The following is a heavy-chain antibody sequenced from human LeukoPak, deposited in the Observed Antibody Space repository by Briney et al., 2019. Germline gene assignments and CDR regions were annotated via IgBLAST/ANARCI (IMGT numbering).Heavy chain of an antibody. CDR3: ARHCSSTSCYPAHYYMDV. J-gene: IGHJ6*03. D-gene: IGHD2-2*01. V-gene: IGHV4-4*09. CDR2: IYTSVST. CDR1: GGSISSYY. Sequence: SETLSLTSTVSGGSISSYYWSWIRQPPGKGLEWSGYIYTSVSTNYNPSLKSRATISVDTSKNQFSLKLSSVTAADTAVYYCARHCSSTSCYPAHYYMDVWGKGTTVTVSS.